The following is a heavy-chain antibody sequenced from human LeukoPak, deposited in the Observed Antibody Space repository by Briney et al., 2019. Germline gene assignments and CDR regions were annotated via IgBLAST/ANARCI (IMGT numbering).Heavy chain of an antibody. CDR2: IYTSGST. CDR1: GDSISSGSYY. D-gene: IGHD3-9*01. CDR3: ARDYDVLTAYPPTQLFDP. Sequence: SETLSLTCTVSGDSISSGSYYWSWIRQPAGEGLEWIGRIYTSGSTNYNPSLKSRVTMSVDTSKNQFSLKLNSVTAADTAVYYCARDYDVLTAYPPTQLFDPWGQGTLVTVSS. J-gene: IGHJ5*02. V-gene: IGHV4-61*02.